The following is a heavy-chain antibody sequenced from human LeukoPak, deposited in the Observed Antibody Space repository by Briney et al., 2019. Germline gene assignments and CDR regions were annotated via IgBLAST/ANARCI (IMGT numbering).Heavy chain of an antibody. D-gene: IGHD2-2*02. CDR3: ASLRYCSSTSCYTGRPVGY. CDR1: GYSTSSGYY. V-gene: IGHV4-38-2*02. CDR2: IYHSGST. Sequence: SETLSLTCTVSGYSTSSGYYWGWIRQPPGKGLEWIGSIYHSGSTYYNPSLKSRVTISVDTPKNQFSLKLSSVTAADTAVYYCASLRYCSSTSCYTGRPVGYWGQGTLVTVSS. J-gene: IGHJ4*02.